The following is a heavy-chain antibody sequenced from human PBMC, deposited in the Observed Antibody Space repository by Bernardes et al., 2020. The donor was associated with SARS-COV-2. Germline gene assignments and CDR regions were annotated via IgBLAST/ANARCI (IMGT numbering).Heavy chain of an antibody. CDR1: GFTVSANY. V-gene: IGHV3-53*01. CDR3: AKGGIQLWSGDYYGMDV. Sequence: GGSLRLSCAASGFTVSANYMSWVRQAQGKGLEWVSIIYSGGNTDYADSVKGRFTISRDNSKNTLYLQMNSLRAEDTAVYYCAKGGIQLWSGDYYGMDVWGQGTTVTVSS. CDR2: IYSGGNT. D-gene: IGHD5-18*01. J-gene: IGHJ6*02.